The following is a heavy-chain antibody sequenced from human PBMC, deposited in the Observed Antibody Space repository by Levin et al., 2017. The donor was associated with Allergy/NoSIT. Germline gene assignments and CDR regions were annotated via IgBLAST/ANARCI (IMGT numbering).Heavy chain of an antibody. D-gene: IGHD2-15*01. V-gene: IGHV7-4-1*02. CDR3: ARRRLAGYCSGRTCYLPDNWFDP. J-gene: IGHJ5*02. CDR2: INTNTGNP. CDR1: GYSFTSNA. Sequence: GESLKISCKASGYSFTSNALNWVRQAPGQGLEWMGWINTNTGNPTYAQGFRGRFVFSLDTSVSTAYLQISSLKAEDTAVYYCARRRLAGYCSGRTCYLPDNWFDPWGQGTLVTVSS.